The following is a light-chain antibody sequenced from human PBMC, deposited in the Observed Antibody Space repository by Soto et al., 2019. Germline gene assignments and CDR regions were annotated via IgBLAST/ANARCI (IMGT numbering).Light chain of an antibody. Sequence: DIQMTQSPSTLSASVGDRVTITCRASQSIGPWLAWYQQKPGKVPKLLIHQASILERGVPSRFRGSGSGTEFTLNITRLQPDDLATYYCQQYDTYRMFGQGTKLGIK. CDR2: QAS. CDR1: QSIGPW. J-gene: IGKJ1*01. CDR3: QQYDTYRM. V-gene: IGKV1-5*03.